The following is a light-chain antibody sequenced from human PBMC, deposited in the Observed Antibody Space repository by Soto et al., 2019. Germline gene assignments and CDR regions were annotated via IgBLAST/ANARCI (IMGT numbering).Light chain of an antibody. Sequence: QSALTQPASVSGSPGQSSTISCTGTSSDVGSYNVVSWYQQHPGKAPKLLIYEVSKRPSGVSDRFSGSKSGNTASLTISGLQAEDEADYHCCSYAGSSSAYVFGTGTQLTVL. CDR3: CSYAGSSSAYV. CDR1: SSDVGSYNV. V-gene: IGLV2-23*02. J-gene: IGLJ1*01. CDR2: EVS.